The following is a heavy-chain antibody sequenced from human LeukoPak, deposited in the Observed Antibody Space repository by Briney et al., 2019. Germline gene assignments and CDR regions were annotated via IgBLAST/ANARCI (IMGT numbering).Heavy chain of an antibody. V-gene: IGHV3-30*03. J-gene: IGHJ3*02. CDR3: ARASSKQLAGYLPDGFDI. CDR1: GFTFSNYG. Sequence: GGSLRLSCAASGFTFSNYGMHWVRQAPGKGLEWVALVSYAGSNKYYVDSVKGRFTISRDNSKNTLYLQMNSLRAEYTAVYYCARASSKQLAGYLPDGFDIWGQGTMVTVSS. D-gene: IGHD3-9*01. CDR2: VSYAGSNK.